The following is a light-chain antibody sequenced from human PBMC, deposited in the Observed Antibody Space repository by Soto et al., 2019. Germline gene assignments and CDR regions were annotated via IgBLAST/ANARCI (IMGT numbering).Light chain of an antibody. CDR2: GAS. CDR3: QQFGDSLT. J-gene: IGKJ4*01. CDR1: QSVSSSY. V-gene: IGKV3-20*01. Sequence: EIVFTQSPGTLSLSPGEGATLSSRASQSVSSSYLAWYQQKRGQAPRLLIYGASSRATGIPDRFRGSGSGTDFTLTITRLDPEEFALYYCQQFGDSLTFGGGTMVEIK.